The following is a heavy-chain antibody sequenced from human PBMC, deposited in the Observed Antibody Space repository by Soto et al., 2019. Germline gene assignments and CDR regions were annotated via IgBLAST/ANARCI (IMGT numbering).Heavy chain of an antibody. Sequence: SGPTLVNPTQTLTLTCTFSGFSLSTSGMCVSWIRQPPGKALEWLALIDWGDDKYYSTSLKTRLTISKDTSKNQVVLTMTNMDPVDKATYYWARSYSGSYSFFGYWGQGTLVTVSS. CDR3: ARSYSGSYSFFGY. CDR2: IDWGDDK. D-gene: IGHD1-26*01. J-gene: IGHJ4*02. V-gene: IGHV2-70*01. CDR1: GFSLSTSGMC.